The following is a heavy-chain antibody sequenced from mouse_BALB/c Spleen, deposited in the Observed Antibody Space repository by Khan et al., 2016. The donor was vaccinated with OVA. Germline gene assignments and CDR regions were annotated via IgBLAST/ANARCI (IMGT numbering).Heavy chain of an antibody. CDR3: ARDYGSSYDWFAY. D-gene: IGHD1-1*01. V-gene: IGHV1-12*01. CDR1: GYKITRYN. Sequence: QVQLKESGAELVKPGASVKMSCKASGYKITRYNMHWVKQTPGQGLEWIGTIYPGNGDTSYNQKFKGKATLTADKSSNTAYMQVSSLTSEDSAVYYCARDYGSSYDWFAYWGQGTLVTVSA. CDR2: IYPGNGDT. J-gene: IGHJ3*01.